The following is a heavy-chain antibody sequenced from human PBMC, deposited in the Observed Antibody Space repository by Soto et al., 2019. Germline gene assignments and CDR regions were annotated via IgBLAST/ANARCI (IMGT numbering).Heavy chain of an antibody. CDR3: AKDPGYNWNDHFNWFDP. J-gene: IGHJ5*02. V-gene: IGHV3-23*01. CDR2: ISGSGGST. CDR1: GFTFSSYA. D-gene: IGHD1-1*01. Sequence: EVQLLESGGGLVQPGGSLRLSCAASGFTFSSYAMSWVRQAPGKGLEWVSAISGSGGSTYYADSVKGRFTISRDNSKNTLYLQMTRLRAADTAVYYCAKDPGYNWNDHFNWFDPWGQGTLVTVSS.